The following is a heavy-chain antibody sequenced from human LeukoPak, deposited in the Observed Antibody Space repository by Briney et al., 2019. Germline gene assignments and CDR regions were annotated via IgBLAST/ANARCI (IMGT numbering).Heavy chain of an antibody. CDR1: GFTVSSNY. V-gene: IGHV3-66*01. CDR3: ARDPHYYDSGSPGY. CDR2: IYSGGRT. D-gene: IGHD3-10*01. Sequence: TGGSLRLSCAASGFTVSSNYMSWVRQAPGKGLEWVSVIYSGGRTYYADSVKGRFTISRDNSENTLYLQMNSLRAEDTAVYYCARDPHYYDSGSPGYWGQGTLVTVSS. J-gene: IGHJ4*02.